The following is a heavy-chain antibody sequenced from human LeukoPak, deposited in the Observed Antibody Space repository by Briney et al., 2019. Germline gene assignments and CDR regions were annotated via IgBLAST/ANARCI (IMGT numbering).Heavy chain of an antibody. Sequence: PGGSLRLSCEASGFSFSDAGMHWARQAPGKGLEWVARIQPKTGGGTPDYAAPVRGRFSIARDDSMKTLYLQMNSLTLEDTDVYYSITDGVVRPYYMAVWGRGTTVTVSS. V-gene: IGHV3-15*01. CDR2: IQPKTGGGTP. CDR3: ITDGVVRPYYMAV. D-gene: IGHD2-15*01. CDR1: GFSFSDAG. J-gene: IGHJ6*03.